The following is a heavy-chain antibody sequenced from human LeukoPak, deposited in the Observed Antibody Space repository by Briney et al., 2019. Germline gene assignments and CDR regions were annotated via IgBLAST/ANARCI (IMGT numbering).Heavy chain of an antibody. J-gene: IGHJ4*02. CDR3: ITDRNYYDGSGYYYEVY. CDR1: GFTFSKAW. Sequence: GGSLRLSCAASGFTFSKAWMTWVRQAPGKGLEWVGRIRSKTDGGTTDYAAPVKGRFTISRDDLKNTLYLQMNSLKTEDTAVYYCITDRNYYDGSGYYYEVYWGQGTLVTVSS. D-gene: IGHD3-22*01. V-gene: IGHV3-15*01. CDR2: IRSKTDGGTT.